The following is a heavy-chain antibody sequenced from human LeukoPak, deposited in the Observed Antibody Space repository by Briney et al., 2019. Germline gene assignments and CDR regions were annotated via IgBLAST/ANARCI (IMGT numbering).Heavy chain of an antibody. D-gene: IGHD3-10*01. CDR3: AKDSFYGSGNYYKIGWIDP. CDR2: ISYDGSNK. Sequence: GRSLRLSCAASGFTFSSYGTHWVRQAPGKGLEWVTVISYDGSNKYYADSVKGRFTISRDNSKNTLYLQMNSLRAEDTAVYYCAKDSFYGSGNYYKIGWIDPWGQGTLVTVSS. CDR1: GFTFSSYG. J-gene: IGHJ5*02. V-gene: IGHV3-30*18.